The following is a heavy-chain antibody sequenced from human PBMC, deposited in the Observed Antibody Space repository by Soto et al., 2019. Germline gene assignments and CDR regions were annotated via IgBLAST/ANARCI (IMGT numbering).Heavy chain of an antibody. CDR3: AKLIVDIVATIRWSAFDI. V-gene: IGHV1-46*01. J-gene: IGHJ3*02. Sequence: ASVKVSCKASGYTFTSYYMHWVRQAPGQGLEWMGIINPSGGSTSYAQKFQGRVTMTRDTSTSTVYKELSSLRSEDTAVYYCAKLIVDIVATIRWSAFDIWGQGTMVTV. D-gene: IGHD5-12*01. CDR2: INPSGGST. CDR1: GYTFTSYY.